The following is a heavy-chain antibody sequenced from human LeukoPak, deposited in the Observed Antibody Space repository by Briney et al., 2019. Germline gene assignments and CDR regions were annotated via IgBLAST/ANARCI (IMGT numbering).Heavy chain of an antibody. CDR2: ISSSGSTI. Sequence: GGSLRLSCAASGFTFSDYYMSWIRQAPGKGLEWVSYISSSGSTIYYADSVKGRFTISRDNAKNSLYLQMNSLRAEDTAVYYCARAVGYDFWSGYSPYYYYMDVWGKGTTVTVSS. CDR1: GFTFSDYY. J-gene: IGHJ6*03. CDR3: ARAVGYDFWSGYSPYYYYMDV. V-gene: IGHV3-11*04. D-gene: IGHD3-3*01.